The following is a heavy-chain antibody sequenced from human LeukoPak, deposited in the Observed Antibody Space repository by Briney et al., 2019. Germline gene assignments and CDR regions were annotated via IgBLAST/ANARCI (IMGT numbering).Heavy chain of an antibody. CDR3: ARSRNRDSGLDN. J-gene: IGHJ4*02. Sequence: SETLSLTCAVSGGSFSSYYWSWIRQPPGKGLDWIGYIYYGGSTNYNPSLKSRVTISVDTSQNQFSLKLSSVTAADTAVYYCARSRNRDSGLDNWGQGTLVTVSS. D-gene: IGHD5-12*01. V-gene: IGHV4-59*08. CDR1: GGSFSSYY. CDR2: IYYGGST.